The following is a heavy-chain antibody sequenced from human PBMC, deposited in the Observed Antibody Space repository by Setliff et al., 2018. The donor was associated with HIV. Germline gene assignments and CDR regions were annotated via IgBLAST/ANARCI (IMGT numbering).Heavy chain of an antibody. J-gene: IGHJ6*02. CDR2: IIPIFGTA. D-gene: IGHD6-13*01. V-gene: IGHV1-69*05. CDR3: ARVGPVGGSWANYYYYGMDV. CDR1: GGTFSSYA. Sequence: GASVKVSCKASGGTFSSYAISWVRQAPGQGLEWMGGIIPIFGTANYAQKFQGRVTMTRNTSISTAYMELSSLRSEDTAVYYCARVGPVGGSWANYYYYGMDVWGQGTTVTVSS.